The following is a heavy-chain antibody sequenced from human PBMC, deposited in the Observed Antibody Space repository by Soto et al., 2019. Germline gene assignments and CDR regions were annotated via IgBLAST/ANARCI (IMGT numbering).Heavy chain of an antibody. CDR3: ATYSDSSGDYYYAMDV. D-gene: IGHD6-6*01. Sequence: EVQLLESGGGLVQPGGSLRLSCAASGFIFRSYAMTWVRQAPGTGLEWVSGISGSGGSTYYADSVKGRFTISRDNAKSTLYLQRNCLTADDTAIYYCATYSDSSGDYYYAMDVWGQGTTVTVSS. J-gene: IGHJ6*02. CDR1: GFIFRSYA. V-gene: IGHV3-23*01. CDR2: ISGSGGST.